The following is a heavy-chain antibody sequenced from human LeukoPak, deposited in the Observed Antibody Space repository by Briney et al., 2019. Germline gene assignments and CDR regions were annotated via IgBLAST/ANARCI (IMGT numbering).Heavy chain of an antibody. D-gene: IGHD2-15*01. J-gene: IGHJ2*01. Sequence: GGSLRLSCAASGFTFSSYSMNWVRQAPGKGLEWVSSISSSSSYIYYADSVKGRFTISRDNAKNSLYLQTNSLRAEDTAVYYCARVPPAGVVVAAMSWYLDLWGRGTLVTVSS. V-gene: IGHV3-21*01. CDR2: ISSSSSYI. CDR3: ARVPPAGVVVAAMSWYLDL. CDR1: GFTFSSYS.